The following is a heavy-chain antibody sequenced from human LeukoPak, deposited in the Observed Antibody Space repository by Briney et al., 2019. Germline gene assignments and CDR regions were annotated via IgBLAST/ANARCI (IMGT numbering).Heavy chain of an antibody. CDR2: ISGSGGRT. CDR3: ASSRLGGAFDI. J-gene: IGHJ3*02. D-gene: IGHD3-16*01. Sequence: GGSLRLSCAASGFTFSSCAMSWVRQAPGKGLEWVSAISGSGGRTYCADSVKGRFTISRDNSKNTLYLQMNSLRAEDTAVYYCASSRLGGAFDIWGQGTMATVSS. V-gene: IGHV3-23*01. CDR1: GFTFSSCA.